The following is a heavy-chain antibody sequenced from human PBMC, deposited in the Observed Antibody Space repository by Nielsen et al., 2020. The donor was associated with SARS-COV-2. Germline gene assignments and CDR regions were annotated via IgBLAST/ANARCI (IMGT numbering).Heavy chain of an antibody. D-gene: IGHD3-10*01. V-gene: IGHV3-11*05. CDR1: GFTFSDYY. CDR3: ARDPINNGFDFGWFDP. CDR2: ISSSSSYT. Sequence: GESLKISCAASGFTFSDYYMSWIRQAPGKGLEWVSYISSSSSYTNYADSVKGRFTISRDNAKNSLFLQMNSLRAEDTAVYYCARDPINNGFDFGWFDPWGQGALVTVSS. J-gene: IGHJ5*02.